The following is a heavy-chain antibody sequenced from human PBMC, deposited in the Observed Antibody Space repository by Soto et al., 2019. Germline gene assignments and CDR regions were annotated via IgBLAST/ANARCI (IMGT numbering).Heavy chain of an antibody. CDR3: AREGATFNAFDI. V-gene: IGHV4-4*07. Sequence: SETLSLTCTVPGGSISSYYRSWIRQPAGKGLEWIGRIYTSGSTNYNPSLKSRVTMSVDTSKNQFSLKLSSVTAADTAVYYCAREGATFNAFDIWGQGTMVTVSS. CDR2: IYTSGST. CDR1: GGSISSYY. D-gene: IGHD5-12*01. J-gene: IGHJ3*02.